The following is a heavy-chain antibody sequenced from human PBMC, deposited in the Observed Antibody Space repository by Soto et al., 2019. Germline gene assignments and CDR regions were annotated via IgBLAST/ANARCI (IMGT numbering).Heavy chain of an antibody. D-gene: IGHD3-16*01. J-gene: IGHJ4*02. CDR2: ISPDGSDV. CDR3: ACWGQLVPVDPRDFDR. CDR1: GFPFTNYW. Sequence: GGSLRLSCAASGFPFTNYWMNWVRQTPGKGLMWVSRISPDGSDVGYADSVEGRFTVSRDNAKNTLYLQMHSLRAEDTAMYYCACWGQLVPVDPRDFDRWGQGPLATAPS. V-gene: IGHV3-74*01.